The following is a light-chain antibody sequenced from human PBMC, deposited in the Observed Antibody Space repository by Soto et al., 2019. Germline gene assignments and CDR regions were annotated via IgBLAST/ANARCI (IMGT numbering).Light chain of an antibody. CDR2: EGS. Sequence: QSALTQPASVSGSPGQSITISCTGTSSDVGSYNLVSWYQHHPGKAPKLMIHEGSKRPSGVSDRFSGSKSGNTASLTISGLQAEDEADYYCCSYAVSSSFVVFGGGTKVTVL. J-gene: IGLJ2*01. CDR1: SSDVGSYNL. V-gene: IGLV2-23*03. CDR3: CSYAVSSSFVV.